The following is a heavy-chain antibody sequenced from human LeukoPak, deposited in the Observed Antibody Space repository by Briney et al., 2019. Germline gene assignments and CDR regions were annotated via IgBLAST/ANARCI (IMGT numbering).Heavy chain of an antibody. CDR2: IWYDGSNK. V-gene: IGHV3-30*02. D-gene: IGHD2-21*01. J-gene: IGHJ4*02. Sequence: PGGSLRLSGAASGFTFSSYAMSWVRQAPGKGLEWVAVIWYDGSNKYYADSVKGRFTISRDNSKNTLYLQMNSLRAEDTAVYYCAKDYSKSSRGSFDYWGQGTLVTVSS. CDR1: GFTFSSYA. CDR3: AKDYSKSSRGSFDY.